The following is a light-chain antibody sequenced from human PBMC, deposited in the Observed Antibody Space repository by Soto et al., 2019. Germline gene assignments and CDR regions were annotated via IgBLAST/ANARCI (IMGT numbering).Light chain of an antibody. CDR1: QSVSISY. CDR3: QQHGVSPVT. Sequence: EIVLTQSPGTLSLSPGVTVTLSCRASQSVSISYFAWYQQKPGQAPRLLIYGASSRATGIPDRFSGSGSGTDFTLNITRLEPEDFAVYYCQQHGVSPVTFGQGTRLEIK. J-gene: IGKJ5*01. V-gene: IGKV3-20*01. CDR2: GAS.